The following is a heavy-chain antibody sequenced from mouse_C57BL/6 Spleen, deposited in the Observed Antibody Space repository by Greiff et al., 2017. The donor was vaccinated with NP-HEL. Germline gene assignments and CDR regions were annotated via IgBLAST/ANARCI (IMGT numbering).Heavy chain of an antibody. Sequence: EVQLQQSGPELVKPGASVKMSCKASGYTFTDYNMHWVKQSHGKSLEWIGYINPNNGGTSYNQKFKGKATLTVNKSSSTAYMELRSLTSEDSAVYYCVYDYDVGWFAYWGQGTLVTVSA. J-gene: IGHJ3*01. CDR3: VYDYDVGWFAY. CDR1: GYTFTDYN. V-gene: IGHV1-22*01. CDR2: INPNNGGT. D-gene: IGHD2-4*01.